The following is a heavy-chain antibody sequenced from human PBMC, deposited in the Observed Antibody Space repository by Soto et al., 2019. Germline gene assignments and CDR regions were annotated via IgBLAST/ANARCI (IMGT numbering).Heavy chain of an antibody. V-gene: IGHV4-4*02. J-gene: IGHJ3*02. D-gene: IGHD4-17*01. CDR3: ARARSTTVTTFYYDAFDI. CDR2: IYHSGGT. Sequence: QVQLQESGPGLVKPSGTLSLTCAVSSGSISSSNWWSWVRQPPGQGLEWIGEIYHSGGTNYNPSLKSRVTISVDRSKNQFSLKLSSVTAADTAVYYCARARSTTVTTFYYDAFDIWGQGTMVTVSS. CDR1: SGSISSSNW.